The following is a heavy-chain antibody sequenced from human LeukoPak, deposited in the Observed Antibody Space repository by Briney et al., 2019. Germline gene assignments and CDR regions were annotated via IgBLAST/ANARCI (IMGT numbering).Heavy chain of an antibody. J-gene: IGHJ4*02. D-gene: IGHD3-22*01. CDR3: VRSAFHAGSGNYYDY. Sequence: GGSLRLSCAASGFTVSSNYMSWVRQAPGKGLEWVSVIYSGGSTYYADSVKGRFTISRDNSKNTLYLQMNSLRAEDTAVYYCVRSAFHAGSGNYYDYWGQGTLVTVSS. CDR1: GFTVSSNY. CDR2: IYSGGST. V-gene: IGHV3-53*01.